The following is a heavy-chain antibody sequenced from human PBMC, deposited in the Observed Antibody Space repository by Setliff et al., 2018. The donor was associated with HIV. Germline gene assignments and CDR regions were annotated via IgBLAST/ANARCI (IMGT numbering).Heavy chain of an antibody. D-gene: IGHD3-10*01. CDR1: GGPLSGHY. CDR3: VRVKSIKTTLVRLWPRFDL. CDR2: TSHSGKT. Sequence: PSETLSLTCAVYGGPLSGHYWSWIRQPPGQGLEWIGETSHSGKTNYNPSLQSRVTMSVDTSKNQFSLKVRSLTAADTGLYYCVRVKSIKTTLVRLWPRFDLWGQGTQVTVSS. V-gene: IGHV4-34*01. J-gene: IGHJ5*02.